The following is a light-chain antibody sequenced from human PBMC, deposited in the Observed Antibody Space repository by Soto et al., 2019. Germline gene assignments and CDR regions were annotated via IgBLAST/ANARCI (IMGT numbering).Light chain of an antibody. CDR3: LLYYGGARV. Sequence: QAVVTQEPSLTVSPGGTVTLTCASSTGTVTSRYYPNWFQQKPGQAPRALIYSISNKHSWTPARFSGSLLGGKAALTLSGVQPEDEAEYYCLLYYGGARVFGGGTKLTVL. CDR1: TGTVTSRYY. CDR2: SIS. V-gene: IGLV7-43*01. J-gene: IGLJ2*01.